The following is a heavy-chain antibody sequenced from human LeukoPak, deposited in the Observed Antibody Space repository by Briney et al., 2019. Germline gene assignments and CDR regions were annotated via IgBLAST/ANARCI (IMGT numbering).Heavy chain of an antibody. D-gene: IGHD6-13*01. CDR3: TREAAAGIDY. J-gene: IGHJ4*02. CDR2: IKQDGSEK. V-gene: IGHV3-7*01. CDR1: GFTFRTYW. Sequence: GGSLRLSCAASGFTFRTYWMSWVRQAPGKGLEWVANIKQDGSEKYYLDSVKGRFTISRDNAKNSLYLQMNSLRAEDKAVYFCTREAAAGIDYWGQGTLVTVSS.